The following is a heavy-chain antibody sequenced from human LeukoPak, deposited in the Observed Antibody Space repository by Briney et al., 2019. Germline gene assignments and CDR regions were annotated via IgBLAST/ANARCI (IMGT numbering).Heavy chain of an antibody. V-gene: IGHV3-23*01. J-gene: IGHJ4*02. CDR2: ISGSGGST. CDR3: AKDRSGSYLDFDY. Sequence: GGSLRLSCAASGFXFSSYAMSWVRQAPGKGLEWVSAISGSGGSTYYADSAKGRFTISRDNSKNTLYLQMNSLRAEDTAVYYCAKDRSGSYLDFDYWGQGTLVTVSS. CDR1: GFXFSSYA. D-gene: IGHD1-26*01.